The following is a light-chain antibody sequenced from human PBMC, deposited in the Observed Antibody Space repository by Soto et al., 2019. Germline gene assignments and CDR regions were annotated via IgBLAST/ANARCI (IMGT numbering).Light chain of an antibody. Sequence: QSALTQPRSVSGSPGQSVTISCTGTSCDVGGYNYVSWYQQHPGKAPKLMFYDVTKRPSGVPDRFSVSKSGNTASLTISGLQAEDEADYFCCSYAGSSTFVVFGGGTKLTVL. CDR2: DVT. CDR3: CSYAGSSTFVV. V-gene: IGLV2-11*01. J-gene: IGLJ2*01. CDR1: SCDVGGYNY.